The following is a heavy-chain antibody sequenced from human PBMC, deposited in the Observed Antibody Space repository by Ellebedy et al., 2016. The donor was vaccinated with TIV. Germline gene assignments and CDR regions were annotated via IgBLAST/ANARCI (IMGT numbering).Heavy chain of an antibody. CDR3: ARGRRDAYNYSYKGGAYDV. Sequence: SVKVSXKASGYTFINYGISWVRQAPGQGLEWMGGVIPMFRIANYAQRFQDKVKITADESTSTVYMELSSLRVEDTAVYYCARGRRDAYNYSYKGGAYDVWGLGTMVIVSS. V-gene: IGHV1-69*13. CDR2: VIPMFRIA. CDR1: GYTFINYG. D-gene: IGHD5-24*01. J-gene: IGHJ3*01.